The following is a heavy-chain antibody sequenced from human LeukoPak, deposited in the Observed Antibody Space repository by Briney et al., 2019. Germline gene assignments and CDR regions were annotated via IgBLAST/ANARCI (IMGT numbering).Heavy chain of an antibody. D-gene: IGHD2-21*01. V-gene: IGHV1-2*02. CDR1: GYTFTNYY. CDR3: STEDKYCGGANCGKY. J-gene: IGHJ4*02. Sequence: ASVKVSCETSGYTFTNYYVHWVRQAPGQGLEWMGYIIPDSGGADYDQRFQGRVTMTRDKSISTVYMELSSLRSDDTAVYYCSTEDKYCGGANCGKYWGQGTLVTVSS. CDR2: IIPDSGGA.